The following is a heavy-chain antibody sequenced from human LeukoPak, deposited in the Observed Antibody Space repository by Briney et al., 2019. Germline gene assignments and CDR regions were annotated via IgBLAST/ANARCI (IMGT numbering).Heavy chain of an antibody. CDR2: INHSGST. Sequence: PSETLSLTCAVHGESFSGYYWSWIRQPPGKGLEWIGEINHSGSTNYNPSLKSRVTISVDTSKNQFSLKLSSVTAADTAVYYCASRGYSYGDFDYWGQGTLVTVSS. CDR3: ASRGYSYGDFDY. V-gene: IGHV4-34*01. CDR1: GESFSGYY. J-gene: IGHJ4*02. D-gene: IGHD5-18*01.